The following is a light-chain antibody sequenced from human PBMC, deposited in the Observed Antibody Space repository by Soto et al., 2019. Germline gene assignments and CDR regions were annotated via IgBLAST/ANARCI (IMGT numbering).Light chain of an antibody. Sequence: SYELTQPPSVSVSPGQTASITCSGDKLGDKYACWYQQKPGQSPVLVIYQDSKRPSGIPERFSGSNSGNTATLTISGTQAMDEADYYCQAWDSSHYVFVTGTKLTVL. CDR1: KLGDKY. J-gene: IGLJ1*01. CDR3: QAWDSSHYV. V-gene: IGLV3-1*01. CDR2: QDS.